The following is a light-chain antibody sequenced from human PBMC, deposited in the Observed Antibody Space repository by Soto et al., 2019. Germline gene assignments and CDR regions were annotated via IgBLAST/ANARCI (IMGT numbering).Light chain of an antibody. V-gene: IGKV3-20*01. CDR1: QSISSNY. J-gene: IGKJ1*01. Sequence: EIVLTQSPGTLSLSPGERATLSCRASQSISSNYLACYQQTPGQAPRLLIYDASSRAAGIPDRFSGSGSGTDFTVTISRLEPEDFGVYDCQQYAGSPRTFGQGTKVEVK. CDR3: QQYAGSPRT. CDR2: DAS.